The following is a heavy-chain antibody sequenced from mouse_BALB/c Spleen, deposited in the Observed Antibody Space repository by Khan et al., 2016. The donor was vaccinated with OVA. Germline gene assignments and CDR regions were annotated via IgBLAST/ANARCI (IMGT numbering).Heavy chain of an antibody. CDR1: GYTFTDYA. CDR3: ARGGKFAY. Sequence: QVQLKESGAELVRPGVSLKISCKGSGYTFTDYAMHWVKQRHAKSLEWIGVISSYYGVPDYNQKFKGKATLTVDRSSRPAYFELASLTSEDSAFYEGARGGKFAYGGQGTLVTVA. CDR2: ISSYYGVP. J-gene: IGHJ3*01. D-gene: IGHD1-1*02. V-gene: IGHV1S137*01.